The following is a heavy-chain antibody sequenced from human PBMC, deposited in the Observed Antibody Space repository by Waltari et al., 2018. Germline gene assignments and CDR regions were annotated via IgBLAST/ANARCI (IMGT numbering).Heavy chain of an antibody. CDR1: GFTVSSNY. Sequence: EVQLVESGGGLIQPGGSLRLSCAASGFTVSSNYMSWVRQAPGKGLEWVSVIYSGGSTYYADSVKGRCTISRDNSKNTLYLQMNSLRAEDTAVYCCARDLGSSGWSRWVAFDIWGQGTMVTVSS. CDR3: ARDLGSSGWSRWVAFDI. J-gene: IGHJ3*02. D-gene: IGHD6-19*01. CDR2: IYSGGST. V-gene: IGHV3-53*01.